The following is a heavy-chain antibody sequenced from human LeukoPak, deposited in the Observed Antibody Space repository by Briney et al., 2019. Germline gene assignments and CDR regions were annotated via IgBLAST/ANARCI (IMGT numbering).Heavy chain of an antibody. CDR2: IYYSGST. V-gene: IGHV4-30-4*08. CDR1: GGSISSGDYY. J-gene: IGHJ4*02. Sequence: SETLSLTCTVSGGSISSGDYYWSWIRQPPGKGLEWIGYIYYSGSTYYNPSLKSRVTISVDTSKNQFSLKLSSVTAADTAVYYCAREDSSTSCYTLWRQGTLVTVSS. D-gene: IGHD2-2*02. CDR3: AREDSSTSCYTL.